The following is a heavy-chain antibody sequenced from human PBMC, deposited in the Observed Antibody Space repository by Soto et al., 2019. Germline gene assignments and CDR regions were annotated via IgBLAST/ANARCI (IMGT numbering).Heavy chain of an antibody. CDR3: ARRGYCSSTSCYVIRDYYYYYGMYV. CDR2: IYPGDSDT. Sequence: PGESLKISWKGSGYSFTGYWIGWVRQIPGKGLEWMGIIYPGDSDTRYSPSFQGQVTISADKSISTAYLQWSSLKASDTAMYYCARRGYCSSTSCYVIRDYYYYYGMYVWAQRTTVPISS. CDR1: GYSFTGYW. J-gene: IGHJ6*02. V-gene: IGHV5-51*01. D-gene: IGHD2-2*01.